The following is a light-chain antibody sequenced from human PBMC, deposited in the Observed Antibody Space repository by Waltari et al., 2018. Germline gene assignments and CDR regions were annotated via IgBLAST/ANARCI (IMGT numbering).Light chain of an antibody. Sequence: DIVMAQSPDSLAVSLGERATINCKSSQSVLYTSNNKNYLAWYQHKPGQPPKLLIYWASTREFGVPDRFSGSGSGTDFTLTISSLQAEDVAVYYCHQYFNTPYTFGQGTKLQIK. V-gene: IGKV4-1*01. CDR2: WAS. CDR3: HQYFNTPYT. J-gene: IGKJ2*01. CDR1: QSVLYTSNNKNY.